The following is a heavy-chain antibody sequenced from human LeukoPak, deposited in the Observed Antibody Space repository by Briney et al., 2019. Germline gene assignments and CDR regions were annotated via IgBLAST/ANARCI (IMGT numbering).Heavy chain of an antibody. CDR2: ISSSGSTI. V-gene: IGHV3-11*01. D-gene: IGHD4-17*01. J-gene: IGHJ3*02. CDR3: ARDLDPTTVTPHAFDI. CDR1: GFTFSDYY. Sequence: GGSLRLSCAASGFTFSDYYMSWIRQAPGKGLEWVSYISSSGSTIYYADSVKGRFTISRDNAKNSLYLQMNSLRAEDTAVYYCARDLDPTTVTPHAFDIWGQGTMVTVSS.